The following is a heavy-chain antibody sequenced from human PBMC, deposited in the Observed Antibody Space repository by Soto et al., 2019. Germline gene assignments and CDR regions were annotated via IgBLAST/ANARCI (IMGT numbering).Heavy chain of an antibody. V-gene: IGHV1-69*02. CDR2: IIPILDIP. D-gene: IGHD2-8*02. Sequence: QVQLVQSGAEVKKPGSSVKLSCKASGGTFSRYTFTWVRQAPGQGLEWMGRIIPILDIPNYAQNFQGRVTITADKSTSTAYMELSSLTSDDTAVYYCASHFTGVLVLGTSPPGGDNYGWDVWGQGTTVTVSS. J-gene: IGHJ6*02. CDR3: ASHFTGVLVLGTSPPGGDNYGWDV. CDR1: GGTFSRYT.